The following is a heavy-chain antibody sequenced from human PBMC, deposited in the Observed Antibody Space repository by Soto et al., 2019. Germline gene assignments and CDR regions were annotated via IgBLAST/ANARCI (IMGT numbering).Heavy chain of an antibody. D-gene: IGHD4-17*01. CDR2: ISSSSSYI. CDR1: GFTFSSYS. Sequence: EVQLVESGGGLVKPGGSLRLSCAASGFTFSSYSMNWVRQAPGKGLEWVSSISSSSSYIYYADSVKGRFTISRDNAKNPLYLQMNSLRAEDTAVYYCARGNDYGDYEDFDYWGQGTLVTVSS. CDR3: ARGNDYGDYEDFDY. V-gene: IGHV3-21*01. J-gene: IGHJ4*02.